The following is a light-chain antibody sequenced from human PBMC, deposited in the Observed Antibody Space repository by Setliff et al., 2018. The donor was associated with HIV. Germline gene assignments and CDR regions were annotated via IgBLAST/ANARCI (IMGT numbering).Light chain of an antibody. CDR1: SSDVGAYNY. CDR2: AVS. Sequence: HSALTQPASVSGFPGQSITISCIGTSSDVGAYNYVSWYQQRPGEVPKLMIYAVSNRPSGISSRFSAYKSGNTASLTISGLQAEDEADYYCTSYTSSSTYVFGGGTKVTVL. CDR3: TSYTSSSTYV. J-gene: IGLJ1*01. V-gene: IGLV2-14*03.